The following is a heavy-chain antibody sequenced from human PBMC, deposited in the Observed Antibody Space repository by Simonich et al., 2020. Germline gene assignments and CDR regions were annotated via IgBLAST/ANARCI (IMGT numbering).Heavy chain of an antibody. CDR3: ARHAGFAFDI. V-gene: IGHV4-39*01. Sequence: QLQLQESGSGLAKPSETLSLTCTVSGGSISSSSYYWGWIRQPPGKGLEWIGSIYYSGSTYYNPSLKSRVTISVDTSKNQFSLKLSSVTAADTAVYYCARHAGFAFDIWGQGTMVTVSS. D-gene: IGHD6-13*01. CDR1: GGSISSSSYY. CDR2: IYYSGST. J-gene: IGHJ3*02.